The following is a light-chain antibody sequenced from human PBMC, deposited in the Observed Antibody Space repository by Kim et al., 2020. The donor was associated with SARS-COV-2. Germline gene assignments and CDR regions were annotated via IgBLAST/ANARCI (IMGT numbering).Light chain of an antibody. CDR2: GKN. J-gene: IGLJ3*02. CDR1: SLRTYY. Sequence: VALGQPARISCQGDSLRTYYATWYQQKPGQAPVRVIYGKNDRPSGIPDRFSGSSSGNTASLTITGAQAEDEADYYCGSRDSSRNPVFGGGTQLTVL. CDR3: GSRDSSRNPV. V-gene: IGLV3-19*01.